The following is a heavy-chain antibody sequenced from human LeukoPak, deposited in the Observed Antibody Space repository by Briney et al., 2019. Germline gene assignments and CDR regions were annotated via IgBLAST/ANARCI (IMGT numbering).Heavy chain of an antibody. CDR3: ARENLEYYYDTSGPEY. CDR1: RFIFSQFS. D-gene: IGHD3-22*01. V-gene: IGHV3-30*04. J-gene: IGHJ4*02. Sequence: GGSLRLSCTASRFIFSQFSMHWVRQAPGKGLEWVAVISFNGNDAHVADSVKGRFTISRDNSRDTLYLEMNSLRKEDAAVYYCARENLEYYYDTSGPEYWGQGTQVTVSS. CDR2: ISFNGNDA.